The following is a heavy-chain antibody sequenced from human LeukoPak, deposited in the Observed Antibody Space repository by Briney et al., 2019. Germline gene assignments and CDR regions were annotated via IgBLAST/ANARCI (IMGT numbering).Heavy chain of an antibody. CDR3: ATTGLRYYYMDV. D-gene: IGHD2-8*02. Sequence: ASVKASCKASGYTFTNYDINWVRQATGQGLEWMGWMNPNSGNTGYAQKFQGRVTMTRNTSISTAYMELSSLRSEDTAVYYCATTGLRYYYMDVWGKGTTVTVSS. V-gene: IGHV1-8*01. CDR1: GYTFTNYD. J-gene: IGHJ6*03. CDR2: MNPNSGNT.